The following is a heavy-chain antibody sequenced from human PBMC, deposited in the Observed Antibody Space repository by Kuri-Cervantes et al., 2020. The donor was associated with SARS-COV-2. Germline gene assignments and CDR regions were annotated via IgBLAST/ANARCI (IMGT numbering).Heavy chain of an antibody. V-gene: IGHV3-74*01. CDR2: INPDGSYT. J-gene: IGHJ2*01. CDR1: GFTFSGHW. CDR3: ARVSWGYYDSSGYYIEVSNWYFDL. Sequence: GESLQISCAASGFTFSGHWIHWVRQAPGKGLVWVSRINPDGSYTNNADSVKGRFTLSRDNAKNMLFLQMNSLRAEDTAVYYCARVSWGYYDSSGYYIEVSNWYFDLWGRGTLVTVSS. D-gene: IGHD3-22*01.